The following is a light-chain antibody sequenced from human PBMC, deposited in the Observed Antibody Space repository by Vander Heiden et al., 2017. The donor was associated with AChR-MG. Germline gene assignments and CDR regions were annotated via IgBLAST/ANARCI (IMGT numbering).Light chain of an antibody. CDR3: NSRDSSGNHVV. J-gene: IGLJ2*01. CDR2: GKN. V-gene: IGLV3-19*01. CDR1: SLRSYY. Sequence: SSELPQDPAVSVALGQPVRITCQGDSLRSYYASWYQQKPGQAPVLVIYGKNNRPSGIPDRFSGSSSGNTVSLTITGAQAEDEADYYCNSRDSSGNHVVFGGGTKLTVL.